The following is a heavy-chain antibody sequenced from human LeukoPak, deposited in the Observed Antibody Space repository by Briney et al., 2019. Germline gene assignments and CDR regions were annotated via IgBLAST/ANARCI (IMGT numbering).Heavy chain of an antibody. CDR3: AKDRSGYNLGLFDY. J-gene: IGHJ4*02. V-gene: IGHV3-23*01. CDR1: GFTFRNYG. CDR2: VSDSGSSA. D-gene: IGHD3-3*01. Sequence: QPGGSLRLSCAASGFTFRNYGMSWVRQAPGKGLEWVSVVSDSGSSAYYTDSVKGRFTISRDNSKNTLYLQMNSLRAEDTAVYYCAKDRSGYNLGLFDYWGQGTLVTVSS.